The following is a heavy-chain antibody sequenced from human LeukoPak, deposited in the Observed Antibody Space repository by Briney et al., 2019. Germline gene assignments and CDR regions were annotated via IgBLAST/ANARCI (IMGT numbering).Heavy chain of an antibody. CDR2: IDHSGST. D-gene: IGHD4-17*01. V-gene: IGHV4-59*01. CDR1: GGSFSSYY. Sequence: SETLSLTCTVSGGSFSSYYWTWIRQPPGKGLEWIGYIDHSGSTNYNPSLKSRVTISSDTSKNQFSLELSSVTAADTAVYYCARLKATVSIHAYFDYWGQGTLVTVSS. CDR3: ARLKATVSIHAYFDY. J-gene: IGHJ4*02.